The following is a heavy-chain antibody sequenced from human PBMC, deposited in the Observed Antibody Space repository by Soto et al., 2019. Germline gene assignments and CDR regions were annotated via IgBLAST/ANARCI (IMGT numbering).Heavy chain of an antibody. CDR2: IIPISGIA. D-gene: IGHD3-10*01. V-gene: IGHV1-69*01. Sequence: QVQLVQSGAEVKKPGSSVKVSCKASGGTFSIYALSWVRQAPGQGIEWMGGIIPISGIANYGEKFQGRVTSTAAESTSTVYMDMHDGRSEDTAVCVCARLEFSDQYYYGMVVWGEGTTVIVSS. CDR1: GGTFSIYA. CDR3: ARLEFSDQYYYGMVV. J-gene: IGHJ6*01.